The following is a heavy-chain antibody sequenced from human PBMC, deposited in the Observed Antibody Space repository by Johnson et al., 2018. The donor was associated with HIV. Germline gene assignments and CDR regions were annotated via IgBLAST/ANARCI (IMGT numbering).Heavy chain of an antibody. Sequence: QLVESGGGVVQPGRSLRLSCAASGFTFSSYAMHWVRQAPGKGLEWVAVISYDGSNKYYADSVKGRFTISRDNTKNSLYLQMNSLRAGDTAVFYCARERPAYSSSSSHGCDIWGQGTMVTVSS. CDR3: ARERPAYSSSSSHGCDI. CDR1: GFTFSSYA. V-gene: IGHV3-30*14. CDR2: ISYDGSNK. J-gene: IGHJ3*02. D-gene: IGHD6-6*01.